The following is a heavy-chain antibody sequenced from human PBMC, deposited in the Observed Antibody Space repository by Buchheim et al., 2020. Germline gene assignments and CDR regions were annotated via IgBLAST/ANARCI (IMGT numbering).Heavy chain of an antibody. CDR2: IYHSGST. J-gene: IGHJ4*02. Sequence: QVQLQESGPGLVKPSGTLSLTCAVSGGSISSSNWWSWVRQPPGKGLEWIGGIYHSGSTNYNPSLQSRVTISVAKSKNQFFLKLSSVTAADTAVYYCARERSDSSGLPGYFDYWGQGTL. CDR1: GGSISSSNW. CDR3: ARERSDSSGLPGYFDY. D-gene: IGHD3-22*01. V-gene: IGHV4-4*02.